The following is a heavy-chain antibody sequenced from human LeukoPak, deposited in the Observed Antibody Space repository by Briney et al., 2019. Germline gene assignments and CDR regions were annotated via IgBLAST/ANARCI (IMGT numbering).Heavy chain of an antibody. J-gene: IGHJ4*02. CDR3: ARVVPNYDFWSGYYFGY. D-gene: IGHD3-3*01. V-gene: IGHV1-2*02. CDR1: GYSFTGYY. CDR2: INPNSGGT. Sequence: ASVKVSCKASGYSFTGYYMHWVRQAPGQGLEWMGWINPNSGGTNYAQKFQGRVTMTRDTSISTAYMELSRLRSDDTAVYYCARVVPNYDFWSGYYFGYWGQGTLVTVSS.